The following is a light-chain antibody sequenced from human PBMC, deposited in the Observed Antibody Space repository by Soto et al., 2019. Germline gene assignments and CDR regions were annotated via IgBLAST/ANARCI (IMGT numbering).Light chain of an antibody. J-gene: IGLJ2*01. Sequence: SYELTQPLSVSVALGQTASITCGGNNIGSKDVHWYQQKPGQAPVLVIYRDTNRPSGIPERFSGSNPGNTATLTIIRAQVGDEADYYCQVWDGRSVVFGGGTKLTVL. CDR2: RDT. CDR1: NIGSKD. V-gene: IGLV3-9*01. CDR3: QVWDGRSVV.